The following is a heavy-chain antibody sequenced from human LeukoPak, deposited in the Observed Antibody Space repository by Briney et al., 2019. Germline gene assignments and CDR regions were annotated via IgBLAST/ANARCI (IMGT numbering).Heavy chain of an antibody. CDR1: GCTFTSYG. CDR2: ISAYNGNT. V-gene: IGHV1-18*01. J-gene: IGHJ4*02. Sequence: ASVKVSCKASGCTFTSYGISWVRQAPGQGLEWMGWISAYNGNTNYAQKLQGRVTMTTDTSTSTAYMELRSLRSDDTAVYYCARAQGYDSSGYAIDYLGQGTLVTVSS. D-gene: IGHD3-22*01. CDR3: ARAQGYDSSGYAIDY.